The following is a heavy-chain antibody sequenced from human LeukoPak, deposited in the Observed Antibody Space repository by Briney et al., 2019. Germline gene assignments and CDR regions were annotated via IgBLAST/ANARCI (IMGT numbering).Heavy chain of an antibody. CDR1: GGSISSGSYY. CDR3: ARVWKYYYDSSGYDT. V-gene: IGHV4-61*02. Sequence: PSRTLSLTCTVSGGSISSGSYYWSWIRQPAGKGLEWIGRIYTSGSTNYNPSLKSRVTISVDTSKNQFSLKLSSVTAADTAVYYCARVWKYYYDSSGYDTWGQGTLVTVSS. CDR2: IYTSGST. D-gene: IGHD3-22*01. J-gene: IGHJ5*02.